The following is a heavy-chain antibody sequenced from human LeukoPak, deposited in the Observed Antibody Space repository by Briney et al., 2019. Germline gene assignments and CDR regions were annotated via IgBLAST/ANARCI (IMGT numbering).Heavy chain of an antibody. Sequence: GGSLRLSCAASGFTFSTSWMSWVRQAPGKGLEWVANIKHDGSETYYVDFVKGRFTISRDNAKNSLYLQMNSLRAEDTAVYYCARGGIQVSGIDEFDYWGQGTLVTVSS. V-gene: IGHV3-7*04. D-gene: IGHD6-19*01. CDR2: IKHDGSET. J-gene: IGHJ4*02. CDR1: GFTFSTSW. CDR3: ARGGIQVSGIDEFDY.